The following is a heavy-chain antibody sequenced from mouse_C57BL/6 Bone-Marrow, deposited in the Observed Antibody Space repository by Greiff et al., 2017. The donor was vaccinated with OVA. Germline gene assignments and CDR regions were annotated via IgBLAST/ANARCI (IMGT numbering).Heavy chain of an antibody. CDR3: ARRAHYGSPWFAY. CDR1: GYTFTSYG. V-gene: IGHV1-81*01. J-gene: IGHJ3*01. D-gene: IGHD1-1*01. CDR2: IYPRSGNT. Sequence: QVQLQQSGAELARPGASVKLSCKASGYTFTSYGISWVKQRTGQGLEWIGEIYPRSGNTYYNEKFKGKATLTADKSSSTAYMELRSLTSEDSAVYFCARRAHYGSPWFAYWGQGTLVTVSA.